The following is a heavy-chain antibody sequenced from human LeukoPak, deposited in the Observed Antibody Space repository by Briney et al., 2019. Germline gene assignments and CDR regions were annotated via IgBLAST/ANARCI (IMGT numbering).Heavy chain of an antibody. CDR1: GGSISSYY. CDR2: IFYSGST. J-gene: IGHJ5*02. D-gene: IGHD3-22*01. V-gene: IGHV4-59*08. CDR3: ARHRAYDSGTYYRWFDP. Sequence: SETLSLTCTVSGGSISSYYWSWIRQPPGKGLEWIGYIFYSGSTNYNPSLKSRVTISVDTSKNQYSLKLTSVTAADTAVYYCARHRAYDSGTYYRWFDPWGPGTLVTVSS.